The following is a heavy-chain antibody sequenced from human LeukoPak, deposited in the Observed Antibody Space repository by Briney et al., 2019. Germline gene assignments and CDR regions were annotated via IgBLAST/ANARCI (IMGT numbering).Heavy chain of an antibody. D-gene: IGHD5-18*01. Sequence: PSETLSLTCTVSGGSISSSSYYWGWIRQPPGKGLEWIGSIYYSGSTYYNPSLKSRVTISVDTSKNQFSLKLSSVTAADTAVYYCARGGTYSSRNWFDPWGQGTLVTVSS. CDR3: ARGGTYSSRNWFDP. CDR1: GGSISSSSYY. CDR2: IYYSGST. V-gene: IGHV4-39*01. J-gene: IGHJ5*02.